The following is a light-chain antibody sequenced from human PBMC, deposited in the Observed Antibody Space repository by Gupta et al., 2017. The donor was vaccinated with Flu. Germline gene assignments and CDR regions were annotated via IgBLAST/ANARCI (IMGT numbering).Light chain of an antibody. Sequence: DIAMTQSPATLSVSPGGRATPSCRASQSINTNLVWYQQRPGQAPRLVIYGVSSRATGVPARFSGSGSGTDFTLTIISLQSEDVAVYYCQQHDNGPLTFGEGTKVEIK. J-gene: IGKJ2*01. V-gene: IGKV3-15*01. CDR2: GVS. CDR3: QQHDNGPLT. CDR1: QSINTN.